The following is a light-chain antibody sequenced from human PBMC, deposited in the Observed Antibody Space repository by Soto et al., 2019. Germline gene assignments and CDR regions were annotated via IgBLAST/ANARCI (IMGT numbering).Light chain of an antibody. J-gene: IGLJ1*01. CDR3: QSYDSTLSARYV. V-gene: IGLV2-14*02. CDR1: ISDVGSYDL. CDR2: QVS. Sequence: SVLTQPASVSGSPGQSITISCTGSISDVGSYDLVSWYQQHPGKAPKLMIYQVSRRPSGVSNRFFGSKSGTSASLAITGLQAEDEGDYYCQSYDSTLSARYVFGTGTKVTVL.